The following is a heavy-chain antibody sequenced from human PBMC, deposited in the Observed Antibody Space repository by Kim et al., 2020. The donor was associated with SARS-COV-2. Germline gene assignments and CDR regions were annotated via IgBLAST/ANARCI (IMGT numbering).Heavy chain of an antibody. CDR3: ARGFAVAAGSYDY. D-gene: IGHD6-13*01. Sequence: NFAQKCQDRTTFTRDTAATTAYMELSSLRHEDTAVYYCARGFAVAAGSYDYWGQGTLVTVSS. J-gene: IGHJ4*02. V-gene: IGHV1-3*01.